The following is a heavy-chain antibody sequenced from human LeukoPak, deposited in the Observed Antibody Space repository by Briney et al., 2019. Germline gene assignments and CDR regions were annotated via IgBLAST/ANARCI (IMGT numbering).Heavy chain of an antibody. V-gene: IGHV3-74*01. D-gene: IGHD3-3*01. CDR2: INSDGSST. Sequence: GGSLRLSCAASGFTFSSYWMHWVRQAPGKGLVWVSRINSDGSSTSYADSVKGRFTFSRDNAKNTLYLQMNSLRAEDTAVYYCARSPSGYSGWGYFDYWGQGTLVTVSS. CDR3: ARSPSGYSGWGYFDY. CDR1: GFTFSSYW. J-gene: IGHJ4*02.